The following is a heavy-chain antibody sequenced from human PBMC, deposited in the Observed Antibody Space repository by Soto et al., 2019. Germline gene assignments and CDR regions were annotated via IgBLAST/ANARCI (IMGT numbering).Heavy chain of an antibody. CDR1: GGSIDGRN. J-gene: IGHJ6*02. Sequence: QVQLQESGPGLVKPSETLSLTCTVSGGSIDGRNCAWIRQPPGKGLEWLGYVYYDGGSSYNPSVKSRLTRSRDTSKSQFSLQLRSVTAADTAVYYCVRQGIGNLHGLVDVWGRGTTVTVSS. V-gene: IGHV4-59*08. CDR2: VYYDGGS. D-gene: IGHD3-10*01. CDR3: VRQGIGNLHGLVDV.